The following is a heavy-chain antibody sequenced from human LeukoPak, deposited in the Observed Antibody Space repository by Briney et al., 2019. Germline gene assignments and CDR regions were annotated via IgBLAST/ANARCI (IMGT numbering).Heavy chain of an antibody. V-gene: IGHV4-30-2*01. J-gene: IGHJ4*02. D-gene: IGHD6-13*01. CDR2: IYSGST. Sequence: PSETLSLTCTVSGGSISSGGYYWSWIRQPPGKGLEWIGYIYSGSTYYNPSLKSRVTISVDRSKNQFSLKLSSVTAADTAVYYCARDIEYSSSSFDYWGQGTLVTVSS. CDR1: GGSISSGGYY. CDR3: ARDIEYSSSSFDY.